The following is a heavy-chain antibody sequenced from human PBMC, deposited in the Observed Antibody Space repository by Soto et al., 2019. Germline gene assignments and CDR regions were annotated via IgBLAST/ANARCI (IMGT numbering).Heavy chain of an antibody. CDR3: ARIEMASIK. CDR1: GASIRSGGYY. CDR2: IYYTGST. J-gene: IGHJ4*02. Sequence: SETLSLTCSVSGASIRSGGYYWSWLRQSPGKGLEWIGHIYYTGSTFYSPSLKSRLTISLDTSKNQFSLDLRSVTAADTAMYYCARIEMASIKWGQGTLVTVSS. V-gene: IGHV4-31*03.